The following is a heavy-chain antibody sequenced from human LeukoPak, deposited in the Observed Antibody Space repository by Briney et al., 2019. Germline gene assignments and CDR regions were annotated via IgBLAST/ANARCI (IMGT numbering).Heavy chain of an antibody. V-gene: IGHV4-59*01. Sequence: SETLSLTCTVSGGSISSYYWSWIRQCPGEGLEWIGHIYSSGSTNYNPSLKSRVTISIDTSKNQFSLKLSSVTAADTALYYCARNHDNSGYTAFGYWGRGTLVTVSS. CDR3: ARNHDNSGYTAFGY. CDR2: IYSSGST. D-gene: IGHD3-22*01. CDR1: GGSISSYY. J-gene: IGHJ4*02.